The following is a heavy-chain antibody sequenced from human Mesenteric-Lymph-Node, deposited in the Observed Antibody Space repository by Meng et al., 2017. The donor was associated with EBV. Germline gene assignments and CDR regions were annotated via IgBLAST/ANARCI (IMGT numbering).Heavy chain of an antibody. D-gene: IGHD3-9*01. CDR2: ISVFNGDT. V-gene: IGHV1-18*01. J-gene: IGHJ5*02. CDR3: VRSRRLFDWLPVQPS. CDR1: CYTFASYG. Sequence: LLQSGAEVKKPGASGKVSCKAFCYTFASYGISWVRQAPGQGFEWMGWISVFNGDTNYAQNFQGRLTLTTDTSTATAYMELRSLRSDDTAVYYCVRSRRLFDWLPVQPSWGQGTLVTVSS.